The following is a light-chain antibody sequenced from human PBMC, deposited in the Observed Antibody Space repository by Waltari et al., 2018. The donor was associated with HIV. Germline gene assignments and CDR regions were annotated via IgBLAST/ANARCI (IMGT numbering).Light chain of an antibody. CDR3: QQTYSMYT. V-gene: IGKV1-39*01. CDR2: GAS. CDR1: QYISNY. Sequence: DIQMTQPPSSLSASVGDRVIITCRASQYISNYLSWYQQKPGKAPNLLIYGASSLQSGVPSRFIGSGFGTDFSLTISSLHPEDFALYFCQQTYSMYTFGQGTELEV. J-gene: IGKJ2*01.